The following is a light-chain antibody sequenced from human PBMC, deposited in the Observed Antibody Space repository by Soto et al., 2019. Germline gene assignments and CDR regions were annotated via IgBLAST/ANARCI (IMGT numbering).Light chain of an antibody. CDR2: GAS. J-gene: IGKJ4*01. CDR3: QQYNNWPQT. V-gene: IGKV3-15*01. CDR1: QSVSSN. Sequence: EIVMTQSPATLSVSPGERATLSCRARQSVSSNLAWYQKKPGQAPRLLIYGASTRATGIPARFSGSGSGTEFTLTISSLQSEDFAVYYCQQYNNWPQTFGGGTKVEIK.